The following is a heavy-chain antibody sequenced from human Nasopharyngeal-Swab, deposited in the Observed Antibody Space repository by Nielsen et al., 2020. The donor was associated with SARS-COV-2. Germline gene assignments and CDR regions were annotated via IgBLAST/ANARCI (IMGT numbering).Heavy chain of an antibody. V-gene: IGHV3-64*01. CDR2: ISSNGGST. Sequence: GGSLRLSCAASGFTFISYAMHWVRQAPGKGLEYVSAISSNGGSTYYANSVKGRFTISRDNSKNTLYLQMGSLRAEDMAVYYCARGTVTTTPHFDYWGQGTLVTVSS. D-gene: IGHD4-17*01. CDR1: GFTFISYA. J-gene: IGHJ4*02. CDR3: ARGTVTTTPHFDY.